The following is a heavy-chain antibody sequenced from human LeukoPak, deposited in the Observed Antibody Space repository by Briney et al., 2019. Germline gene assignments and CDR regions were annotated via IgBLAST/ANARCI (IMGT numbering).Heavy chain of an antibody. D-gene: IGHD1-14*01. V-gene: IGHV4-61*01. Sequence: SETLSLTCTVSGGSVSSGSYYWRSIRQPPGKGREWIVYIYYSGSTNYNPSLKSRVTISVDTSKNQFSLKLSSVTAADTAVYYCARGSVTYNYYYGMDVWGQGTTVTVSS. J-gene: IGHJ6*02. CDR1: GGSVSSGSYY. CDR3: ARGSVTYNYYYGMDV. CDR2: IYYSGST.